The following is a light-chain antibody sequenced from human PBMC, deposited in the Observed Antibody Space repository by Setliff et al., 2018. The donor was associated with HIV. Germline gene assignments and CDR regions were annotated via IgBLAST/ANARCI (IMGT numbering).Light chain of an antibody. J-gene: IGLJ2*01. CDR3: SSYTSSSSV. Sequence: QSVLTQPRSVSGSPGQSVTISCAGMSTDIGVYDFVSWYQQHPGKPPKLIIYDVNRRPSGVPDRFSGSKSGNTASLTISGLQAEDEGDYYCSSYTSSSSVFGGGTKVTVL. CDR1: STDIGVYDF. V-gene: IGLV2-11*01. CDR2: DVN.